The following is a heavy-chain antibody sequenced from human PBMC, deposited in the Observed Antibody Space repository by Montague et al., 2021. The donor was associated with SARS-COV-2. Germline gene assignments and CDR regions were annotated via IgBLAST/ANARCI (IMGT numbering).Heavy chain of an antibody. V-gene: IGHV4-39*01. CDR2: SRYGGTS. Sequence: SETLSLTCTVSSGSISNDIYYWGWIRQPPGKGPEWIGGSRYGGTSYYNPSLKSRVTISTDTSKNQCSLKMTAVTAADTAVYFCARQDIQLRFDPWGRGTLVTVSS. J-gene: IGHJ2*01. D-gene: IGHD1-1*01. CDR3: ARQDIQLRFDP. CDR1: SGSISNDIYY.